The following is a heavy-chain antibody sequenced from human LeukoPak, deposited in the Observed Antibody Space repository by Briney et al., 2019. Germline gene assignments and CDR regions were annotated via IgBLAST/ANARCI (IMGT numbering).Heavy chain of an antibody. CDR3: ARVHSRGWYYFDY. CDR2: ISYDGVNQ. J-gene: IGHJ4*02. D-gene: IGHD6-19*01. CDR1: DFTFSSYA. V-gene: IGHV3-30-3*01. Sequence: PGGSLRLSCAASDFTFSSYAMHWVRQAPGKGLEWVAVISYDGVNQYYADSVKGRFTISRDNSRNTLYLQMNSLRAEDTAIYYCARVHSRGWYYFDYWGQGTLVTVSS.